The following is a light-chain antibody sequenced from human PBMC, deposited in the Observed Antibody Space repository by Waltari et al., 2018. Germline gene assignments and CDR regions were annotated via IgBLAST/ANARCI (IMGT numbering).Light chain of an antibody. Sequence: EIVLRQYPGTLSLSPGQRATLSCRASQSVSSSYLAWYQQKPGQAPRLLIYGASSRATGIPDRFSGSGSGTDFTLTISRLEPEDCAVYYCQQRTFGQGTKLEIK. CDR2: GAS. J-gene: IGKJ2*01. CDR1: QSVSSSY. CDR3: QQRT. V-gene: IGKV3-20*01.